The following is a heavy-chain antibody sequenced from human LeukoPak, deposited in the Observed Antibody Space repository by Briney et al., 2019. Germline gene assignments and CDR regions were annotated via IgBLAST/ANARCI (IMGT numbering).Heavy chain of an antibody. J-gene: IGHJ4*02. CDR3: ARDDGGSGPSGTFDY. D-gene: IGHD1-26*01. V-gene: IGHV3-33*01. CDR2: IWYDGSNK. CDR1: GFTFSSYG. Sequence: PGRSLRLSCAASGFTFSSYGMHWVRQAPGKGLEWVAVIWYDGSNKYYADSVKGRFTISRDNSKNTLYLQMNSLRAEDTAVYYCARDDGGSGPSGTFDYWGQGTLVTVSS.